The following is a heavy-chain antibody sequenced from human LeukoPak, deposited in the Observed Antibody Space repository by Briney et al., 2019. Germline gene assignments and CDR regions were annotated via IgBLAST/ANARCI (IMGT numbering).Heavy chain of an antibody. J-gene: IGHJ4*02. CDR2: ISGSGTSA. CDR1: GFTFSSYA. D-gene: IGHD6-19*01. V-gene: IGHV3-23*01. CDR3: ARELRIAVAGTKDY. Sequence: GGSLRLSCAASGFTFSSYAMSWVRQAPGKGLEWVSGISGSGTSAHYADSVKGRLTISRDNSKNTLYLQMNSLRAEDTALYYCARELRIAVAGTKDYWGQGTLVTVSS.